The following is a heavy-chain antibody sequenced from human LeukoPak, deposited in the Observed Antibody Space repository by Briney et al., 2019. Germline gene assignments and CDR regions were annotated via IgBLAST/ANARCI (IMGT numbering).Heavy chain of an antibody. CDR2: MNPNSGNT. CDR1: GYTFTSYD. Sequence: GASVKVSCKASGYTFTSYDINWVRQATGQGLEWMGWMNPNSGNTGYAQKFQGRVTITRNTSISTAYMELSSLRSEDTAVYYCARGLGGLERRGRDAFDIWGQGTMVTVSS. V-gene: IGHV1-8*03. J-gene: IGHJ3*02. D-gene: IGHD1-1*01. CDR3: ARGLGGLERRGRDAFDI.